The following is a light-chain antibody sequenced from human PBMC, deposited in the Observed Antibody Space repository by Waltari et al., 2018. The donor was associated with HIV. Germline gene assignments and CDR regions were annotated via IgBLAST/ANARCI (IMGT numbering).Light chain of an antibody. J-gene: IGLJ2*01. V-gene: IGLV2-14*01. CDR1: SSDGGVYNY. CDR2: EVS. CDR3: SSYTSSSVL. Sequence: QSALTQPAPVSGSPGQSITISCTGTSSDGGVYNYASWYQQHPGNAPKLTIYEVSNRPSGVSNRFSGSKSGNTASLTISGLQAEDEADYYCSSYTSSSVLFGGGTKVTVL.